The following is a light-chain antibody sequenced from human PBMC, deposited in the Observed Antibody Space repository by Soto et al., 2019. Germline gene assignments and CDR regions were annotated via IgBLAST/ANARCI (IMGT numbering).Light chain of an antibody. CDR1: QSVSSSY. Sequence: DILLTQSPDTMCLSPGGGPAQFWRASQSVSSSYLAWYQQKPGRAHRLLIYGASSRATGIPDRFSGSGSGTDFPLTLSRLEPEDFAMYYCQQYGSLVTFGGGTKWIS. J-gene: IGKJ4*01. CDR3: QQYGSLVT. V-gene: IGKV3-20*01. CDR2: GAS.